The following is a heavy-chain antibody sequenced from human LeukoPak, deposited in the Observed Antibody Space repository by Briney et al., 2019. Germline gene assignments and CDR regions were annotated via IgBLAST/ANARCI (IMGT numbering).Heavy chain of an antibody. V-gene: IGHV3-48*03. CDR2: ISSSGSTI. CDR3: ARDVRFSGYYSYYYMDV. D-gene: IGHD5-12*01. Sequence: PGGSLRLSCAASGFTFSSYEMNWVRQAPGKGLEWVSYISSSGSTIYYADSVKGRFTISRDNAKNSLYLQMNSLRAEDTAVYYCARDVRFSGYYSYYYMDVWGKGTTVTVSS. J-gene: IGHJ6*03. CDR1: GFTFSSYE.